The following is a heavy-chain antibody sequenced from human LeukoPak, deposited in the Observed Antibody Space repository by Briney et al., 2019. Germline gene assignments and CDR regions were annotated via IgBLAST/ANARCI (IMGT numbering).Heavy chain of an antibody. D-gene: IGHD3-3*01. CDR3: ARSSSILTIPTFDF. Sequence: PSETLSLTCSVSGGSISNYYWCWIRQPRWEGLEWIGYIYYSGSTKYKSSLKSRVTISVQTSNNQFYLKLSSVTAADTAVYYCARSSSILTIPTFDFWGRGTRVSV. V-gene: IGHV4-59*01. CDR2: IYYSGST. CDR1: GGSISNYY. J-gene: IGHJ4*02.